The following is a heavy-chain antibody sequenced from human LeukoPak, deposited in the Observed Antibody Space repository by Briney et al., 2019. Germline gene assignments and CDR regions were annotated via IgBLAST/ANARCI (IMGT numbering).Heavy chain of an antibody. J-gene: IGHJ4*02. CDR2: IYHTGST. CDR3: ARVASNLFGYASFDF. CDR1: GYSISSGWY. V-gene: IGHV4-38-2*01. D-gene: IGHD2-2*01. Sequence: PSETLSLTCAVSGYSISSGWYWGWIRPPPGQGLEWIAGIYHTGSTFYNPSLKSRVTISLDTSKNQIYLKLNSVTAADTAVYYCARVASNLFGYASFDFWGQGTLVTVSS.